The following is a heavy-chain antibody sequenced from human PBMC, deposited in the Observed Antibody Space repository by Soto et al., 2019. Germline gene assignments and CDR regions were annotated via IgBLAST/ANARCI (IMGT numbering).Heavy chain of an antibody. D-gene: IGHD1-1*01. Sequence: QVQLVESGGGVVQPGRSLTLSCAASGFPFTSYAIHWVRQAPGKGLEWVAGISHDGGIKHYADSVKGRFTISRDNARNTLYLQMNSPREEDTAVYHYAGEHDDLDVWGQGTTVTVAS. CDR3: AGEHDDLDV. J-gene: IGHJ6*02. CDR2: ISHDGGIK. CDR1: GFPFTSYA. V-gene: IGHV3-30-3*01.